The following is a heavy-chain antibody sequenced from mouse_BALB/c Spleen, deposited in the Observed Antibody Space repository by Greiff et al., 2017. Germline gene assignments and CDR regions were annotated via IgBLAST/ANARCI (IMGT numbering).Heavy chain of an antibody. V-gene: IGHV2-6-7*01. CDR3: AREGDAWYFDV. CDR1: GFSLTGYG. J-gene: IGHJ1*01. Sequence: QVQLQQSGPGLVAPSQSLSITCTVSGFSLTGYGVNWVRQPPGKGLEWLGMIWGDGSTDYNSALKSRLSISKDNSKSQVFLKMNSLQTDDTARYYCAREGDAWYFDVWGAGTTVTVSS. CDR2: IWGDGST.